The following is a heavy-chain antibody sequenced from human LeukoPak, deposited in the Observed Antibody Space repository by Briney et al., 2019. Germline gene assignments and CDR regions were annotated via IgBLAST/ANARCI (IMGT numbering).Heavy chain of an antibody. CDR1: GDSISSYY. CDR2: IYYSGST. V-gene: IGHV4-59*08. Sequence: SETLSLTCTVSGDSISSYYWNWIRQPPGKGLEWIGYIYYSGSTNYNPSLKSRVTISVDTSKNQFSLKLSSVTAADTAVYYCAREIVAGLGVSFDIWGQGTMVTVSS. D-gene: IGHD5-12*01. CDR3: AREIVAGLGVSFDI. J-gene: IGHJ3*02.